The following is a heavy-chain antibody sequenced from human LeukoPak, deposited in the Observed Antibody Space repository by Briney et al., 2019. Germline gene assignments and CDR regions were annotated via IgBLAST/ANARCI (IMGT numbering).Heavy chain of an antibody. CDR3: AKASGDHGYFDY. CDR2: ISGSGGST. J-gene: IGHJ4*02. D-gene: IGHD2-21*02. CDR1: GLTFSSYA. V-gene: IGHV3-23*01. Sequence: GGSLRLSCAASGLTFSSYAMSWVRQAPGKGLEWVSAISGSGGSTYYADSVKGRFTISRDNSKNTLYLQMNSLRAEDTAVYYCAKASGDHGYFDYWGQGTLVTVFS.